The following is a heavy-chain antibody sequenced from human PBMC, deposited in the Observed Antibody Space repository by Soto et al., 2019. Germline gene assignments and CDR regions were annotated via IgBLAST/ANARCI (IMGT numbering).Heavy chain of an antibody. CDR1: GFTFSSYA. D-gene: IGHD4-17*01. CDR3: ASTTVTTYYYYGMDV. J-gene: IGHJ6*02. CDR2: ISGSGGST. Sequence: LRLSCAASGFTFSSYAMSWVRQAPGKGLEWVSAISGSGGSTYYADSVKGRFTISRDNSKNTLYLQMNSLRAEDTAVYYCASTTVTTYYYYGMDVWGQGTTVTVSS. V-gene: IGHV3-23*01.